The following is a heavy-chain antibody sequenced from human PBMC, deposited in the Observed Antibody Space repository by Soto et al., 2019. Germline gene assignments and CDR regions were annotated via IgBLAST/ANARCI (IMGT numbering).Heavy chain of an antibody. V-gene: IGHV1-18*01. D-gene: IGHD2-21*02. CDR2: ISAYNGNT. J-gene: IGHJ3*02. Sequence: QVQLVQSGAEVKKPGASVKVSCKASGYTFTSYGISWVRQAPGQGLEWMGWISAYNGNTNYAQKLQGRVTMTTDTSTSTAYMEMRSLRSDETAVYYCAGRLAYCGGDCYSEAFDIWGQGTIVTVSS. CDR3: AGRLAYCGGDCYSEAFDI. CDR1: GYTFTSYG.